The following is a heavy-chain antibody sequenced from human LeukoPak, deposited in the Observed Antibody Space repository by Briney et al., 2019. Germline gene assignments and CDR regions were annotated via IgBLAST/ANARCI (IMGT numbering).Heavy chain of an antibody. CDR3: AKGGWTMVRGGFPQYYFDY. Sequence: GGSLRLSCAASGFTFSSYAMSWVRQAPGKGLEWVSTISGSGGSTYYADSVKGRFTISRDNSKNTLYLQMNSLRAEDTAVYYCAKGGWTMVRGGFPQYYFDYWGQGTLVTVSS. CDR2: ISGSGGST. V-gene: IGHV3-23*01. J-gene: IGHJ4*02. CDR1: GFTFSSYA. D-gene: IGHD3-10*01.